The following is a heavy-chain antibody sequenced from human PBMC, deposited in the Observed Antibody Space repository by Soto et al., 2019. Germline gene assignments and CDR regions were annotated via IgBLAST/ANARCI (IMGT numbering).Heavy chain of an antibody. J-gene: IGHJ4*02. Sequence: QVQLVQSGAEVKKPGASVKVSCKASGYTFTSYGISWVRQAPGQGLEWMGWISAYNGNTNYAQKLQGRVTMTTDTSTSTAYMELRSLRSDDTSVYYCAIFMTYYYDSSGYYASDWGQGTLVTVSS. CDR3: AIFMTYYYDSSGYYASD. CDR2: ISAYNGNT. V-gene: IGHV1-18*01. CDR1: GYTFTSYG. D-gene: IGHD3-22*01.